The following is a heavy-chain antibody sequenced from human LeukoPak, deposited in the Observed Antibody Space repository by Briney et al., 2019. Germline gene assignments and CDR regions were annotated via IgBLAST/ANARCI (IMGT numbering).Heavy chain of an antibody. Sequence: PGGSLRLSCAASGFTFATYAMSWFRQPPGKGLDGWSGTILIALITYYAGSVKGPFTISRDNSKNTLSLRMNSLSAEDTAVYFCAKGVRVGYVANSFAPWGQRALVTVSS. J-gene: IGHJ5*02. D-gene: IGHD5-12*01. CDR2: TILIALIT. CDR3: AKGVRVGYVANSFAP. CDR1: GFTFATYA. V-gene: IGHV3-23*01.